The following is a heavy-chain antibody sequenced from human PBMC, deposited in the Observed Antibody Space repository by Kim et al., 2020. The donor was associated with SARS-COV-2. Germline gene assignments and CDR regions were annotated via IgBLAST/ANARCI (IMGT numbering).Heavy chain of an antibody. CDR3: ARGTRERRPY. CDR1: GFTFSGYS. V-gene: IGHV3-11*01. CDR2: ISSSGSTK. D-gene: IGHD1-1*01. Sequence: GGSLRLSCAASGFTFSGYSMSWIRQAPGKGLEWVSYISSSGSTKYYADSVKGRFTISRDNAKNSLYLQMNSLRAEDTAVYYCARGTRERRPYWGQGTLVTVSS. J-gene: IGHJ4*02.